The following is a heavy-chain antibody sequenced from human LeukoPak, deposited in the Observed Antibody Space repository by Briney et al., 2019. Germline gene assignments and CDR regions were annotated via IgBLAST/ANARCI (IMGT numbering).Heavy chain of an antibody. CDR1: GCTFTSYD. D-gene: IGHD1-14*01. V-gene: IGHV1-8*01. Sequence: GASVKVSCTASGCTFTSYDINWVRQATGQGLEWMGWMNPNSGNTGYAQKFQGRVTMTRNTSISTAYMELSSLRSEDTAVYYCARGGGGTTYNWFDPWGQGTLVTVSS. CDR3: ARGGGGTTYNWFDP. J-gene: IGHJ5*02. CDR2: MNPNSGNT.